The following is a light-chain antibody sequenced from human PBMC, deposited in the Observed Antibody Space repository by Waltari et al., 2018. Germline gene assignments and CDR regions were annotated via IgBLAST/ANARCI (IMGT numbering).Light chain of an antibody. J-gene: IGKJ3*01. V-gene: IGKV1-39*01. Sequence: DMEMTQSPSSLSASVGDRVTITCRASPSISNYINWYQQQPGKAPKLLIHDASSLQSGVPTRFSGSGSGTEFTLTLDRLELEGVATYYCQQAYHTLGPGTRVDIK. CDR3: QQAYHT. CDR1: PSISNY. CDR2: DAS.